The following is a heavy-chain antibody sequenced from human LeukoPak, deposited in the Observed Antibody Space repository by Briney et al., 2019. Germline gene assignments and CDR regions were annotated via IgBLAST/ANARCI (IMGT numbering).Heavy chain of an antibody. Sequence: PGRSLRLSCAASGFTFSSYGMHWVRQAPGKGLEWVAVISYDGSNKYYADSVKGRFTISRDNSKNTLYQQMNSLRAEDTAVYYCAKEGHDYGDYYYGMDVWGKGTTVTVSS. CDR2: ISYDGSNK. V-gene: IGHV3-30*18. CDR3: AKEGHDYGDYYYGMDV. J-gene: IGHJ6*04. D-gene: IGHD4-17*01. CDR1: GFTFSSYG.